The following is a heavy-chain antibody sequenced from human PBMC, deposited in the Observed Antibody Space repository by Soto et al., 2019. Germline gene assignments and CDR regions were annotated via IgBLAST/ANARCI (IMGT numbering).Heavy chain of an antibody. CDR1: GFTFSSYG. V-gene: IGHV3-33*01. Sequence: PGGSLRLSCAASGFTFSSYGMHWVRQAPGKGLEWVAVIWYDGSNKYYADSVKGRFTISRDNSKNTLYLQMNSLRAEDTAVYYCARGGRTYYDILTGYFPDYYYGMDVWGQGTTVTVSS. D-gene: IGHD3-9*01. CDR2: IWYDGSNK. CDR3: ARGGRTYYDILTGYFPDYYYGMDV. J-gene: IGHJ6*02.